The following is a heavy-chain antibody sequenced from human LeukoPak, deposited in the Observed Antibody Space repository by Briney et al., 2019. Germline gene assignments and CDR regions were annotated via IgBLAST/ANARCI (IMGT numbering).Heavy chain of an antibody. CDR2: IYYSGST. Sequence: SETLSLTCNVSGGSVSSGSYYWSWIRQPPGKGLEWIGYIYYSGSTNYNPSLKSRVTILVDTSKNQFSLKLSSVTAADTAVYYCARGRTYRSSSWFDPWGQGTLVTASS. V-gene: IGHV4-61*01. CDR3: ARGRTYRSSSWFDP. CDR1: GGSVSSGSYY. D-gene: IGHD6-6*01. J-gene: IGHJ5*02.